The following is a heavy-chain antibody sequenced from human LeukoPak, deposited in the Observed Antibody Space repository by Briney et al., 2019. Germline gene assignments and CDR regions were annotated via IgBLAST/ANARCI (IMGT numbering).Heavy chain of an antibody. CDR2: IYHSGST. CDR3: ALAPYLDSYYFDY. J-gene: IGHJ4*02. D-gene: IGHD2/OR15-2a*01. CDR1: GGSISSYY. V-gene: IGHV4-59*12. Sequence: SETLSLTCTVSGGSISSYYWSWIRQPPGKGLEWIGEIYHSGSTNYNPSLKSRVTISVDKSKNQFSLKLSSVTAADTAVYYCALAPYLDSYYFDYWGQGTLVTVSS.